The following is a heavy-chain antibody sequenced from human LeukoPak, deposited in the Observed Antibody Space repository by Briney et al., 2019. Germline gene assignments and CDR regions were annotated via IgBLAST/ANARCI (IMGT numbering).Heavy chain of an antibody. CDR1: GFTFSGYP. V-gene: IGHV3-30*04. Sequence: GGSLRLSCAASGFTFSGYPMHWVRQAPGKGLEWVAVISYDGSNEYYIYSVKGRFTISRDNSKNTLYLEVISLTAEDTAVYYCAKDDAWLRFGEWSQGTLVTVSS. D-gene: IGHD3-10*01. J-gene: IGHJ4*02. CDR2: ISYDGSNE. CDR3: AKDDAWLRFGE.